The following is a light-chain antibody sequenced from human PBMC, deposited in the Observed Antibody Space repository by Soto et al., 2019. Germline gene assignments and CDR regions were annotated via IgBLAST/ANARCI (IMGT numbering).Light chain of an antibody. J-gene: IGKJ1*01. CDR1: QSVSST. CDR3: QQYGSSART. CDR2: GAS. Sequence: EIVMTQSPAILSVSPGERATLSCRASQSVSSTLAWYQQKPGQAPRLLIYGASTRATGIPARFSGGGSGTDFTLNISRLDPEDLAVYDCQQYGSSARTVGQVTKVDIK. V-gene: IGKV3-15*01.